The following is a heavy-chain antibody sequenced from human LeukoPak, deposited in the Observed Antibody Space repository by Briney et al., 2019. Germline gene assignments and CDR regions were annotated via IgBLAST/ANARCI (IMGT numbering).Heavy chain of an antibody. J-gene: IGHJ6*02. Sequence: GGSLRLSCAASGFTFSNFAMNWVRQVPGKGLEWVSSIGGSGGNKYYAGSVKGRFTVSRDNSESTLHLQMSSLRVDDTAVYYCAKAPYYYYGMDVWGQGTTVTVSS. CDR1: GFTFSNFA. CDR2: IGGSGGNK. V-gene: IGHV3-23*01. CDR3: AKAPYYYYGMDV.